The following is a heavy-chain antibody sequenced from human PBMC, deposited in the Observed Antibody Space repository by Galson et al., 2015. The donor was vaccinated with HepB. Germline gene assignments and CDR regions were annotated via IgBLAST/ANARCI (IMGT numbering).Heavy chain of an antibody. CDR1: GFTFSSYA. J-gene: IGHJ4*02. CDR2: ISGSGGST. CDR3: AKARPGGWSALDY. V-gene: IGHV3-23*01. Sequence: SLRLSCAASGFTFSSYAMSWVRQAPGKGLEWVPAISGSGGSTYYADSVKGRFTISRDNSKNTLYLQMNSLRAEDTAVYYCAKARPGGWSALDYWGQGTLVTVSS. D-gene: IGHD6-19*01.